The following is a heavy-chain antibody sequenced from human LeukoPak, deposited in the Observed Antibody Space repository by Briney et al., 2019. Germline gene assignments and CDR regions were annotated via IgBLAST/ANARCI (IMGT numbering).Heavy chain of an antibody. V-gene: IGHV3-11*06. CDR3: ARTDDYGDYWYFDL. CDR1: GFIFSDYY. D-gene: IGHD4-17*01. Sequence: GGSLRLSCAASGFIFSDYYMTWIRQAPGKGLEWLSYISGSGSDTNYADSVKGRFTIFRDNAKNSLYLQMNSLRAEDTAVYYCARTDDYGDYWYFDLWGRGTLVTVSS. CDR2: ISGSGSDT. J-gene: IGHJ2*01.